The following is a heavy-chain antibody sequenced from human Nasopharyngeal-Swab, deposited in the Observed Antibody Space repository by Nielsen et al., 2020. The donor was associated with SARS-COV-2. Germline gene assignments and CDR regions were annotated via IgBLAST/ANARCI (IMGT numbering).Heavy chain of an antibody. V-gene: IGHV4-4*02. D-gene: IGHD5-12*01. Sequence: SETLSLTCAVSGGSISSSNWWSCVRQPPGKGLEWIGEIYHSGSTNYNPSLKSRVTISVDKSKNQFSLKLSSVTAADTAVYYCARGGGLDIVATIKGEYYYYGMDVWGQGTTVTVSS. J-gene: IGHJ6*02. CDR2: IYHSGST. CDR3: ARGGGLDIVATIKGEYYYYGMDV. CDR1: GGSISSSNW.